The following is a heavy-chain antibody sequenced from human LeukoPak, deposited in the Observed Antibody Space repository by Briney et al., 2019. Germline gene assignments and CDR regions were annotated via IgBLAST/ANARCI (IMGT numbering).Heavy chain of an antibody. V-gene: IGHV1-69*04. CDR2: IIPILGIA. CDR1: GGTFSSYA. Sequence: AASVKVSCKASGGTFSSYAISWVRQAPGQGLEWMGRIIPILGIANYAQKFQGRVTITADKSTSTAYMELRSLRSDDTAVYYCARAGFAVCSSTSCYGERDAFDIWGQGTMVTVSS. J-gene: IGHJ3*02. CDR3: ARAGFAVCSSTSCYGERDAFDI. D-gene: IGHD2-2*01.